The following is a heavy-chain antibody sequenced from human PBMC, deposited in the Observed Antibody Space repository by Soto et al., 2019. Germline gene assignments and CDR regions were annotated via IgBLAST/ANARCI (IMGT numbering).Heavy chain of an antibody. J-gene: IGHJ4*02. CDR1: GYTFTSYA. CDR2: INAGNGNT. V-gene: IGHV1-3*05. D-gene: IGHD6-19*01. CDR3: ARHGSGWDY. Sequence: QVQLVQSGAEEKEPGASVKVSCKASGYTFTSYAMDWVRQAPGQRLEWMGWINAGNGNTKYSQKFQGRVTITRDTSASTAYMELSNLRSEDTAVYYCARHGSGWDYWGQGTLVTVSS.